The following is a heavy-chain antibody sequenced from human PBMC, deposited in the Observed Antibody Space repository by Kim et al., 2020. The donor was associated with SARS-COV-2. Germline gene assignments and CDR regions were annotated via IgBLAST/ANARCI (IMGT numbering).Heavy chain of an antibody. CDR1: GFTFSSYA. CDR2: ISGSGGST. D-gene: IGHD4-17*01. Sequence: GGSLRLSCAASGFTFSSYAMSWVRQAPGKGLEWVSAISGSGGSTYYADSVKGRFTISRDNSKNTLYLQMNSLRAEDTAVYYCAKDRAWERDYGDPKVLFDYWGQGTLVTVSS. CDR3: AKDRAWERDYGDPKVLFDY. J-gene: IGHJ4*02. V-gene: IGHV3-23*01.